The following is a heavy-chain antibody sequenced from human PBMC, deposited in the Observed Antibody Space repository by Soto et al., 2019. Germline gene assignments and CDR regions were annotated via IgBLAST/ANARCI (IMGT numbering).Heavy chain of an antibody. CDR2: ITEGGRNK. Sequence: PGGSLRLSCAASGFTFSGYWMNWARQVPGKGLEWVANITEGGRNKYYVDSVKGRFTISRDNSKNTLYLQMNSLRAEDTAVYYCAKDRRGYSGYDYYYYYYGMDVWGQGTTVTVSS. D-gene: IGHD5-12*01. V-gene: IGHV3-30*18. CDR1: GFTFSGYW. J-gene: IGHJ6*02. CDR3: AKDRRGYSGYDYYYYYYGMDV.